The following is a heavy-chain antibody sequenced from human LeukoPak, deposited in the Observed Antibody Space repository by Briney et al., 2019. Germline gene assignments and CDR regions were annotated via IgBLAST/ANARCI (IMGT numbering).Heavy chain of an antibody. CDR3: ASPTGHYYDSL. V-gene: IGHV3-23*01. Sequence: PGGSLRLSCAASGFTFRNYAMTWVRQAPGKGLEWVSAISGSGGSTYYADSVKGRFTISRDNSKNTLYLQMNSLRAEDTAVYYCASPTGHYYDSLWGQGTLVTVSS. CDR2: ISGSGGST. J-gene: IGHJ4*02. CDR1: GFTFRNYA. D-gene: IGHD3-22*01.